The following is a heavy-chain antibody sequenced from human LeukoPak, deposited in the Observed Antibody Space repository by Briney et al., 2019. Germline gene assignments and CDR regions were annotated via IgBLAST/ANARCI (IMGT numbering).Heavy chain of an antibody. CDR2: IYSGGST. CDR3: AHSSGWSSDAFDI. J-gene: IGHJ3*02. V-gene: IGHV3-53*01. CDR1: GFTVSSNY. Sequence: GGSLRLSCAASGFTVSSNYMSWVRQAPGKGLEWDSVIYSGGSTYYADSVKGRFTISRDNSKNTLYLQMNSLRAEDTAVYYCAHSSGWSSDAFDIWGQGTMVTVSS. D-gene: IGHD6-19*01.